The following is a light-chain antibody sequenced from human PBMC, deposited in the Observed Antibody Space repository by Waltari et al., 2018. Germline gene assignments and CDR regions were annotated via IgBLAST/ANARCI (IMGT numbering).Light chain of an antibody. J-gene: IGLJ1*01. V-gene: IGLV2-11*01. CDR3: CSYAGSYYV. CDR1: SSTVGGYNY. Sequence: QSALTKPRSVSGSPGQSVTIPCTGTSSTVGGYNYVSWYQQNPGKAPKLMIYDVSKRPSGVPDRFSGSKSGNTASLTISGLQAEDEADYYCCSYAGSYYVFGTGTKVTVL. CDR2: DVS.